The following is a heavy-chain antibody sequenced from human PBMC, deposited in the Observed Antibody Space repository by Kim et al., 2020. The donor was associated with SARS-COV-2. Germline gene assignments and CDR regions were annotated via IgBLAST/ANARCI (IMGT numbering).Heavy chain of an antibody. J-gene: IGHJ4*02. CDR3: ARGPTAWVY. D-gene: IGHD7-27*01. V-gene: IGHV4-59*01. CDR1: GGSISSYY. Sequence: SETLSLTCTVSGGSISSYYWSWIRQPPGKGLEWIGYIYYSGSTNYNPSLKSRVTISVDTSKNQFSLKLSSVTAADTAVYYCARGPTAWVYWGQGTLVTVS. CDR2: IYYSGST.